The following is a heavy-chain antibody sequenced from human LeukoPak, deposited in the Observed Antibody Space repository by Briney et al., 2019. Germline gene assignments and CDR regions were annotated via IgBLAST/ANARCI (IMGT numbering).Heavy chain of an antibody. CDR1: GFTFSSYC. Sequence: GGSLRLSCAASGFTFSSYCMSWVRQAPGKGLEWGSSISGSGDSTYYADSVKGRFTISRDNSKNTLYLQMNSVRAEDTAVYYCAKDRGGSSWSQVFDYWGQGNLVTVSS. D-gene: IGHD6-13*01. J-gene: IGHJ4*02. CDR3: AKDRGGSSWSQVFDY. V-gene: IGHV3-23*01. CDR2: ISGSGDST.